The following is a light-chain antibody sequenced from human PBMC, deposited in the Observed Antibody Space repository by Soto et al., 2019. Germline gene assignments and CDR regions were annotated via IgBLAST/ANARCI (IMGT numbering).Light chain of an antibody. CDR1: QSVSSN. V-gene: IGKV3-15*01. CDR3: QQYNNWPPFT. J-gene: IGKJ3*01. CDR2: GAS. Sequence: EIVMTQSPATLSVSPGERATLSCRASQSVSSNLAWYQQEPGQAPRLLIYGASTRATGIPARFSGSGSGTEFTLTISSLQSEDFAVYYCQQYNNWPPFTFGPGTKVDIK.